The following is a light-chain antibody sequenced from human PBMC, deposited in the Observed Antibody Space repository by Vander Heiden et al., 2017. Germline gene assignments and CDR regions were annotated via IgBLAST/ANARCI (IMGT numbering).Light chain of an antibody. CDR1: SPNIGAGYD. CDR3: QSYDSSLSGSVV. CDR2: GNS. V-gene: IGLV1-40*01. J-gene: IGLJ2*01. Sequence: QSVLTQPPSVSGAPGQRVPISCTGSSPNIGAGYDVHWYQQRPGTAPKLLTYGNSNRPSGVPDRFSGSKSGTSASLAITGLQAEDEADYYCQSYDSSLSGSVVFGGGTKLTVL.